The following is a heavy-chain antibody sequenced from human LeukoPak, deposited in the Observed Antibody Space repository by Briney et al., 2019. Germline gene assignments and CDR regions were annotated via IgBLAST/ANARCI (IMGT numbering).Heavy chain of an antibody. CDR3: ARPGTDVAPYY. Sequence: AGGSLRLSCAASGFTFSSYWMSWVRQAPGEGLEWVANIKQDGSEKYYVDSVKGRFTISRDNAKNSLYLQMNSLRAEDTAVYYCARPGTDVAPYYWGQGTLVTVSS. CDR2: IKQDGSEK. CDR1: GFTFSSYW. J-gene: IGHJ4*02. D-gene: IGHD1-1*01. V-gene: IGHV3-7*01.